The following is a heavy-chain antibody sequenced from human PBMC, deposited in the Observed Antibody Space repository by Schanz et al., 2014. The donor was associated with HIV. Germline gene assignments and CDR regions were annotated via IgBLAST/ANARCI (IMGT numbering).Heavy chain of an antibody. CDR3: ARGAAEMATMTPWRY. V-gene: IGHV1-18*01. CDR1: GYTFSRSA. Sequence: QVQLVQSGTEVAQPGASVKVSCKASGYTFSRSAISWVRQAPGQGLEWMGWISGKNGETNYAQNFQGRVTMTTDTSASTTYMELTSLRSDDTAMYYCARGAAEMATMTPWRYWGQGTLVTVSS. J-gene: IGHJ4*02. CDR2: ISGKNGET. D-gene: IGHD5-12*01.